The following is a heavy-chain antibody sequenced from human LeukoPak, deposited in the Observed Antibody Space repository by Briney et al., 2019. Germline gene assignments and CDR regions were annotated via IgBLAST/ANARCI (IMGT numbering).Heavy chain of an antibody. Sequence: SEPLSLTCTVSGGSMINYYWGWIRQPPGKGLEWIAYIYYSGSTNYNSSLKSRVTISVDTSKNQFSLKLASMTAADTAVYYCARLFGVASFGPWGQGTLVTVSS. J-gene: IGHJ5*02. V-gene: IGHV4-59*08. D-gene: IGHD3-3*01. CDR2: IYYSGST. CDR3: ARLFGVASFGP. CDR1: GGSMINYY.